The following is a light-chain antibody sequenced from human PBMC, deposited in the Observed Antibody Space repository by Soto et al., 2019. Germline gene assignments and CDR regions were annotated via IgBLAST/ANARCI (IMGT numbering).Light chain of an antibody. CDR3: QQYGSSPPLT. V-gene: IGKV3-20*01. J-gene: IGKJ4*01. CDR2: DAS. CDR1: QSVSSGH. Sequence: DIVLTQSPGTLSLSPGERATLSCRASQSVSSGHLAWYQQKPGQAPRLIIYDASTRATGIPDRFSGSGSGTDFTLTISRLEPEDFAVFYCQQYGSSPPLTFGGGTKVEI.